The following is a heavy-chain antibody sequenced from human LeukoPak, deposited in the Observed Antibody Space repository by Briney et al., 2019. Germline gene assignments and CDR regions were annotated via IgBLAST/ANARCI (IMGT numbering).Heavy chain of an antibody. J-gene: IGHJ3*02. D-gene: IGHD6-13*01. CDR2: MNPDNGNT. CDR1: GYTFTSYD. V-gene: IGHV1-8*01. Sequence: VASVKVSCKASGYTFTSYDVTWVRQATGHGLEWMGWMNPDNGNTGYAQKFQGRVTMTRNTSISTAYMELSSLRSEDTAVYYCARVRSSWWIPENDVFDIWGQGTMVTVSS. CDR3: ARVRSSWWIPENDVFDI.